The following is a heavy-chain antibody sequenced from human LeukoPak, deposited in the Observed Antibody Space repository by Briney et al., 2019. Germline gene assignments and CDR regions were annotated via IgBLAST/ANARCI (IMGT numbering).Heavy chain of an antibody. D-gene: IGHD3-3*01. Sequence: SETLFLTCTVSGGSISSDYWNWIRQPPGKGLEWIGYIYYSGSANYNPSLESRVTISVDTSKNQFSLKLSSVTATDTAVYYCARHSLEAFDYWGQGNLVTVSS. CDR2: IYYSGSA. CDR1: GGSISSDY. J-gene: IGHJ4*02. V-gene: IGHV4-59*08. CDR3: ARHSLEAFDY.